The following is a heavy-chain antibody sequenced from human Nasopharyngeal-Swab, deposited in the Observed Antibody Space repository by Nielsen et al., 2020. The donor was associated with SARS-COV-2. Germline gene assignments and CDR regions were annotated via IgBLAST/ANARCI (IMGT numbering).Heavy chain of an antibody. V-gene: IGHV4-61*08. CDR3: ARGYAFDI. CDR2: IYYSGST. J-gene: IGHJ3*02. Sequence: GSLRLSCTVSGGSISSCGYYWSWIRQPPGKGLEWIGYIYYSGSTNYNPSLKSRVTISVDTSKNQFSLKLSSVTAADTAVYYCARGYAFDIWGQGTMVTVSS. CDR1: GGSISSCGYY.